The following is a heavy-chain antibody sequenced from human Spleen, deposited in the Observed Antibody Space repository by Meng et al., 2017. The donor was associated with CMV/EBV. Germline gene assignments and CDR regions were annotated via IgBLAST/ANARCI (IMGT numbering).Heavy chain of an antibody. D-gene: IGHD3-3*02. J-gene: IGHJ4*02. CDR2: IKQDGSEK. CDR1: GFTFSSYW. V-gene: IGHV3-7*01. CDR3: ARGYINIVI. Sequence: GESLKISCAASGFTFSSYWMSWVRQAPGKGLEWVPNIKQDGSEKYYVDSAKGRFTISRDNAKNSLYLQMNSLRAEDTAVYYCARGYINIVIWGQGTLVTVSS.